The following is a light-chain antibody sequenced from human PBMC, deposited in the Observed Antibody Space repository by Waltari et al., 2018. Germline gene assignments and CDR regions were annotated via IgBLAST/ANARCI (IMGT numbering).Light chain of an antibody. CDR3: QSADNTGDYVL. J-gene: IGLJ3*02. CDR1: AVAKQF. CDR2: RDT. V-gene: IGLV3-25*03. Sequence: SSDLTKPPSVSVSPGQPATTACSEDAVAKQFVNWYQQKPGQAPVLVMFRDTERPSGIPERFSGSGSGTTVTLTISGVQAEDEADYYCQSADNTGDYVLFGGGTKLTVL.